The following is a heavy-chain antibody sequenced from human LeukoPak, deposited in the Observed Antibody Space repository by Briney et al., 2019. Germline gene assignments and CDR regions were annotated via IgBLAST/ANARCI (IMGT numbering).Heavy chain of an antibody. Sequence: SETLSLTCTVSGGSISSYYWSWIRQPPGKGLEWIGYIYYSGSTNYNPSLKSRVTISVDTSKNQFSLKLSSVTAADTAVYYCARRLCSSTSCYSYGMDVWGQGTTVTVSS. CDR3: ARRLCSSTSCYSYGMDV. V-gene: IGHV4-59*08. J-gene: IGHJ6*02. CDR1: GGSISSYY. CDR2: IYYSGST. D-gene: IGHD2-2*01.